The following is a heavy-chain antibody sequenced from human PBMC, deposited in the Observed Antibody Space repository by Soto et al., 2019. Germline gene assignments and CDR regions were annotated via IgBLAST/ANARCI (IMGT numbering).Heavy chain of an antibody. J-gene: IGHJ4*02. CDR1: GYTFTTYA. Sequence: QVQLVQSGAEVKKPGASVKVSCKASGYTFTTYAMHWVRQAPGQRLEWMGWINAGNGNTKYSQKFQGRVTITRDTSASTAYMELSSLRSEDTAVYYCARGPGGPDGPGDYWGQGTLVTVSS. CDR3: ARGPGGPDGPGDY. V-gene: IGHV1-3*01. CDR2: INAGNGNT. D-gene: IGHD2-15*01.